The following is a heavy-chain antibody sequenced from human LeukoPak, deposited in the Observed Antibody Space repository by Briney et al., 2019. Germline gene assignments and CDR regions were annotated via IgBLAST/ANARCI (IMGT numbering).Heavy chain of an antibody. D-gene: IGHD3-10*01. CDR3: ARVLYYYGSGSYYGVYYYYYGMDV. J-gene: IGHJ6*04. V-gene: IGHV4-34*01. CDR2: INHSGST. Sequence: PSETLSLTCAVYGGSFSGYYWSWIRQPPGKGLEWIGEINHSGSTNYNPSLKSRVTISVDTSKNQFSLKLSSVTAADTAVYYCARVLYYYGSGSYYGVYYYYYGMDVWGKGTTVTVSS. CDR1: GGSFSGYY.